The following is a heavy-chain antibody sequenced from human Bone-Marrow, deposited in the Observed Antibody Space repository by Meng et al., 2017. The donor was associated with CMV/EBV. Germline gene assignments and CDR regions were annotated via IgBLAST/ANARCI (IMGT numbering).Heavy chain of an antibody. D-gene: IGHD3-3*01. CDR3: ARFLYYYYGMDV. CDR2: INWNGGST. CDR1: GFTFDDYG. J-gene: IGHJ6*01. Sequence: GESLKISCAASGFTFDDYGMSWVRQAPGKGLEWVSGINWNGGSTGYADSVKGRFTISRDNAKNSLYLQMNSLRAEDTALYYCARFLYYYYGMDVWGQGTTVTVPS. V-gene: IGHV3-20*04.